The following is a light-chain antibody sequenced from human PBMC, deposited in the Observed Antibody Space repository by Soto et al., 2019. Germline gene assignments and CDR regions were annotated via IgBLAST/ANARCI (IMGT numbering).Light chain of an antibody. V-gene: IGKV3-15*01. Sequence: EIVMTHSPATLSVSPGERATLSCRASQSVSSNLAWYQQKPGQAPSLLIYGASTRATGTPASFSGSGSGTEFTLTISSLQSEDFAVYYCQQYIRWPLTFGGGTKVEIK. J-gene: IGKJ4*01. CDR1: QSVSSN. CDR3: QQYIRWPLT. CDR2: GAS.